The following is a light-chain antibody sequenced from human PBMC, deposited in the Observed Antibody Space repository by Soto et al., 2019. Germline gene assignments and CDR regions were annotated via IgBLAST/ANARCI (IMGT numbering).Light chain of an antibody. CDR2: EVR. CDR3: SSYRSSTPFV. V-gene: IGLV2-14*01. J-gene: IGLJ1*01. Sequence: QSALPQPASVSGSPGPSITISCTGTSSDVGAYNYVSLYQQYPGKAPKVIIFEVRKRPSGVSNRFSGSKSGDTASLTISGLQAEDEADYYCSSYRSSTPFVCGTGTKLTVL. CDR1: SSDVGAYNY.